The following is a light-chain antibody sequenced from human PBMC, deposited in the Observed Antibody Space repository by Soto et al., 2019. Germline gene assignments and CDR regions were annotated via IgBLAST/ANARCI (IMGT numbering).Light chain of an antibody. Sequence: EIVLTQSPATLSLSPGERATLSCRASQSVGSNLAWYQQKPGQAPRLLISGASSRATGIPERFSGSGSGTDFTLTISSLQSEDFAVYYCQQYKNWPLFGQGTRLEIK. J-gene: IGKJ5*01. CDR2: GAS. V-gene: IGKV3D-15*01. CDR1: QSVGSN. CDR3: QQYKNWPL.